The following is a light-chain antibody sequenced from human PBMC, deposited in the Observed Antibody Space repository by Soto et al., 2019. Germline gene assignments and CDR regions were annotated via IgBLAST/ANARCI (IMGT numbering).Light chain of an antibody. CDR1: QSISSW. CDR2: KAS. CDR3: QQYDSYWT. Sequence: DIQMTQSPSTLSASVGDRVTITCRASQSISSWLAWYQQKPGKAPKLLIYKASSLESGVPSRFSGSGSGTEFTLTISSLQPGDFATYYCQQYDSYWTFGQGTTVEIK. J-gene: IGKJ1*01. V-gene: IGKV1-5*03.